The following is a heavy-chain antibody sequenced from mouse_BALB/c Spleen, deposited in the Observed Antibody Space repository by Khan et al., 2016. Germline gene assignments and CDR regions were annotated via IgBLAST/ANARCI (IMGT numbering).Heavy chain of an antibody. V-gene: IGHV4-1*02. CDR2: INPDSSTI. D-gene: IGHD2-2*01. Sequence: EVQLQESGGGLVQPGGSLKLSCAASGFDFSRYWMSWVRQAPGKGLEWIGEINPDSSTINYTPSLKDKFIISRDNAKNTLYLQMSTVRSEDTALYYCARQEDYGYDVYWGQGTTLTVSS. CDR3: ARQEDYGYDVY. CDR1: GFDFSRYW. J-gene: IGHJ2*01.